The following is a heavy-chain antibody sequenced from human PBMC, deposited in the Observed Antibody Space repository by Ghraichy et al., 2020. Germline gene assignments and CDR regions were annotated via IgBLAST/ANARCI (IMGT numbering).Heavy chain of an antibody. CDR3: ARVWVGGHALSYFDY. J-gene: IGHJ4*02. V-gene: IGHV3-66*01. D-gene: IGHD3-16*01. Sequence: GGSLRLSCAASGFTVSSNYMSWVRQAPGKGLEWVSVIYSGGSTYYADSVKGRFTISRDNSKNTLYLQMNSLRAEDTAVYYCARVWVGGHALSYFDYWGQGTLVTVSS. CDR1: GFTVSSNY. CDR2: IYSGGST.